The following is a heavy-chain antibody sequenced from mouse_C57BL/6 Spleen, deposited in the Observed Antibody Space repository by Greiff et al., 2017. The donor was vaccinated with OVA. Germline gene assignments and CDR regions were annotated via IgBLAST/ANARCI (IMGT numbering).Heavy chain of an antibody. CDR3: ARHYDYGDYFDY. Sequence: QVQLKQSGPELVKPGASVKISCKASGYAFSSSWMNWVKQRPGKGLEWIGRIYPGDGDTNYNGKFKGKATLTADKSSSTAYMQLSSLTSEDSAVYFCARHYDYGDYFDYWGQGTTLTVSS. CDR2: IYPGDGDT. V-gene: IGHV1-82*01. CDR1: GYAFSSSW. D-gene: IGHD2-4*01. J-gene: IGHJ2*01.